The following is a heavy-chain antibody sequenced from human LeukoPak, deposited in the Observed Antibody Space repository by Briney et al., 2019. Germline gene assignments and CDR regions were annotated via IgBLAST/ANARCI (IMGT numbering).Heavy chain of an antibody. V-gene: IGHV3-33*01. J-gene: IGHJ4*02. CDR2: IHYDGNKK. Sequence: GRSLRLSCAASGFTFRNFGMHWVRQAQGKGLEWVAVIHYDGNKKYYADSVKGRFTISKDNSKNTLYMQRNSLRAEGTAVYYCARILGSGYSAEFWGQGTLVTVSS. D-gene: IGHD3-22*01. CDR1: GFTFRNFG. CDR3: ARILGSGYSAEF.